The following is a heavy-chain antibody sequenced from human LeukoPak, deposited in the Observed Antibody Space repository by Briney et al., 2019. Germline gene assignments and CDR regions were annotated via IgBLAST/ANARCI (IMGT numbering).Heavy chain of an antibody. V-gene: IGHV1-24*01. Sequence: ASVKVSCKVSGYTLTELSMHWVRQAPGKGLEWMGGFDPEDGETIYAQKFQGRVTMTEDTSTDTAYMELSSLRSEDTAVYYCATGFRELRSDAFDIWGQGTMVTVSS. CDR3: ATGFRELRSDAFDI. CDR2: FDPEDGET. CDR1: GYTLTELS. J-gene: IGHJ3*02. D-gene: IGHD1-26*01.